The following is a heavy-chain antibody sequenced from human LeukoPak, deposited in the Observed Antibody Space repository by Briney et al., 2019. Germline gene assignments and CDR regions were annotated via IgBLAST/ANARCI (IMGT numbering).Heavy chain of an antibody. CDR2: INPSGGST. V-gene: IGHV1-46*01. J-gene: IGHJ4*02. D-gene: IGHD3-10*01. CDR3: ARGLYYGSGSEYPFDY. Sequence: ASVKVSCKASGYTFTSYYMHWVRQAPGQGLEWMGIINPSGGSTSYAQKFQGRVTMTRDTSTSTVYMELSSLRSEDTAVYYCARGLYYGSGSEYPFDYWGQGTLITVSS. CDR1: GYTFTSYY.